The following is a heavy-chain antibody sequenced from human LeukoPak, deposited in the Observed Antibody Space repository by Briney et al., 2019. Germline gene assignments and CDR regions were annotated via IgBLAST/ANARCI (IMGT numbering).Heavy chain of an antibody. CDR1: GLNFITYE. D-gene: IGHD2-8*01. V-gene: IGHV3-48*03. J-gene: IGHJ4*02. CDR2: ISPRSDIK. CDR3: ASDTNGPEDFHY. Sequence: PGGSLRLSCVVSGLNFITYEMNWVRQAPGKGLEWISFISPRSDIKSYADSAKGRFTISRDNAKNSLYLQMNSLTAEDTALYYCASDTNGPEDFHYWGQGTLVTVSS.